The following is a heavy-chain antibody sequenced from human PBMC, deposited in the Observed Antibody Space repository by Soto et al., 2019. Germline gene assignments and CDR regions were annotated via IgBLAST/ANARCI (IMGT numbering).Heavy chain of an antibody. CDR2: ISAYNGNT. Sequence: QVQLVQSGAEVKKPGASVKISCKASGYTFTSYGISWVRQAPGQRLEWMGWISAYNGNTNYAQKLQGRVTMTTDTSTSTAYMELRSLRSDDPAVYYCARDLNHDYGVSLGYWGQITIVTVSS. CDR1: GYTFTSYG. V-gene: IGHV1-18*01. D-gene: IGHD4-17*01. J-gene: IGHJ4*02. CDR3: ARDLNHDYGVSLGY.